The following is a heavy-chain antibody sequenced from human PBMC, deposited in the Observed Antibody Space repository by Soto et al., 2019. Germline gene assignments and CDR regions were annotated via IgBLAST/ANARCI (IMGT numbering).Heavy chain of an antibody. D-gene: IGHD3-22*01. CDR3: ARENRPMYYYDSSGYYSELGFDY. CDR2: ISSSSSYI. Sequence: GGSLRLSCAASGFTFSSYSMNWVRQAPGKGLEWVSSISSSSSYIYYADSVKGRFTISRDNAKNSLYLQMNSLRAEDTAVYYCARENRPMYYYDSSGYYSELGFDYWGQGTLVTVSS. V-gene: IGHV3-21*01. CDR1: GFTFSSYS. J-gene: IGHJ4*02.